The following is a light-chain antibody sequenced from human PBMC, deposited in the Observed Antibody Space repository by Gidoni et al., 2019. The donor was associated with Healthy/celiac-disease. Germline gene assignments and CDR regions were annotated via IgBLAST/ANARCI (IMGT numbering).Light chain of an antibody. CDR3: AAWDDSLNGHV. V-gene: IGLV1-44*01. CDR1: SSNIGSNT. Sequence: QSVLTQTPSESGTPGQRVTISCSGSSSNIGSNTVNWYQQLPGTAPKLLIYSNNQRPSGVPYRFSGSKSGTSASLAISGLQSEDEADYYCAAWDDSLNGHVFGGGTKLTVL. J-gene: IGLJ3*02. CDR2: SNN.